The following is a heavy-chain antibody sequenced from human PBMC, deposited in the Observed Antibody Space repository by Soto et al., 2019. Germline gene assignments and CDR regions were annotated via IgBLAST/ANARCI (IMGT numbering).Heavy chain of an antibody. V-gene: IGHV3-11*01. CDR2: ISSSGSTI. J-gene: IGHJ4*02. CDR1: GFTFSDYY. CDR3: ARGGGRDYGLTLYQGLPDYIDY. D-gene: IGHD4-17*01. Sequence: GGSLRLSCAASGFTFSDYYMSWIRQAPGKGLEWVSYISSSGSTIYYADSVKGRFTISRDNAKNSLYLQMNSLRAEDTAVYYCARGGGRDYGLTLYQGLPDYIDYWGQGTLVTVSS.